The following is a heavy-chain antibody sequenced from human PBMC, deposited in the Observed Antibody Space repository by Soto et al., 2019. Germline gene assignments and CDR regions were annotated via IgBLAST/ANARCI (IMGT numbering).Heavy chain of an antibody. J-gene: IGHJ4*02. Sequence: QVQLVQSGAEVKKPGSWVKVSCKASGSTFNSYTFSWVRQAPGQGLEWMGRIIPIVGIANHAQKFQGRVTITADKSTSTAYMELSSLRSEDTAVYYCARGPSDDILTGGSYFDYWGQGTLVTVSS. CDR2: IIPIVGIA. CDR1: GSTFNSYT. V-gene: IGHV1-69*02. D-gene: IGHD3-9*01. CDR3: ARGPSDDILTGGSYFDY.